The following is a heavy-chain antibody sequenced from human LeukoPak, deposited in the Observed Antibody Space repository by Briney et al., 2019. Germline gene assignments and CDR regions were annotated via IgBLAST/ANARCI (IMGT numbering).Heavy chain of an antibody. J-gene: IGHJ5*02. D-gene: IGHD6-19*01. CDR1: GFTFSSYS. CDR2: ISSSSNYI. V-gene: IGHV3-21*01. CDR3: ARDKAVAGPRGWFDP. Sequence: GGSLRLSCAASGFTFSSYSMNWVRQAPGRGLEWVSSISSSSNYIYYADSVKGRFTISRDNAKNSLYLQMNSLRAEDTAVYYCARDKAVAGPRGWFDPWGQGTLVTVSS.